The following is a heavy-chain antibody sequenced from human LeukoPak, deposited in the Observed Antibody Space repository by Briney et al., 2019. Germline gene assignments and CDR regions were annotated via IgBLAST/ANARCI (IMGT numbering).Heavy chain of an antibody. V-gene: IGHV3-33*01. J-gene: IGHJ5*02. CDR1: GFTFSSYG. CDR2: IWYDGSNK. CDR3: ARDRSDYYGSGSYYLPWFDP. D-gene: IGHD3-10*01. Sequence: GGSLRLSCAASGFTFSSYGMHWVRQAPGKGLEWVAVIWYDGSNKYYADSVKGRFTISRDNSKNTLYLQVNSLRAEDTAVYYCARDRSDYYGSGSYYLPWFDPWGQGTLVTVSS.